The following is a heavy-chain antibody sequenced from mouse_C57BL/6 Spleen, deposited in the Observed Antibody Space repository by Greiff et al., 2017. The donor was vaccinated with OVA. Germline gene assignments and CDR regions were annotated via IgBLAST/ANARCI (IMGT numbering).Heavy chain of an antibody. CDR2: INPNNGGT. CDR1: GYTFTDYN. V-gene: IGHV1-18*01. Sequence: EVQLQESGPELVKPGASVKIPCKASGYTFTDYNMDWVKQSHGKSLEWIGDINPNNGGTIYNQKFKGKATLTVDKSSSTAYMELRSLTSEDTAVYYCARDGRKYWYFDVWGTGTTVTVSS. CDR3: ARDGRKYWYFDV. J-gene: IGHJ1*03. D-gene: IGHD1-1*01.